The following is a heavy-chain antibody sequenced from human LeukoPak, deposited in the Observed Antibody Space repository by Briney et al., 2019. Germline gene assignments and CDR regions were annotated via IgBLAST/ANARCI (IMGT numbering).Heavy chain of an antibody. J-gene: IGHJ6*02. V-gene: IGHV4-59*12. CDR3: ARVAPRVGGMDV. CDR2: IYYSGST. Sequence: SETLSLTCTVSGGSISSYYWSWLRQPPGKGLEWIGYIYYSGSTYYNPSLKSRVTISVDTSKNQSSLKLSSVTAADTAVYYCARVAPRVGGMDVWGQGTTVTVSS. CDR1: GGSISSYY.